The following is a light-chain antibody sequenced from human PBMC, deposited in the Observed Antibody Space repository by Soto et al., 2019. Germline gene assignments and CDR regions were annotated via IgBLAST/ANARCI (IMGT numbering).Light chain of an antibody. CDR3: CSYAGPLTLL. CDR2: EVA. CDR1: NGDIGSYDI. Sequence: QLVLTQPASVSGSPGQSITVSCTGTNGDIGSYDIVSWYQQLPGKAPKLIIYEVAKRPSGVSYRFSGSKSGNTASLTISGLQAEDEADYFCCSYAGPLTLLFGGGTKLTVL. V-gene: IGLV2-23*02. J-gene: IGLJ2*01.